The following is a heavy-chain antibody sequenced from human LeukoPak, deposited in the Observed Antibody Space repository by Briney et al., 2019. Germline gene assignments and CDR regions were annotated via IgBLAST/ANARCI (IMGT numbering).Heavy chain of an antibody. Sequence: GGSLRLSCAASGFTFSSYWMSWVRQAPGKGLEWVANIKQDGSEKYDVDSVKGRFTISRDNAKNSLYLQMNSLRAEDTAVYYCARDRVDSGYDSNTYYYGMDVWGQGTTVTVSS. CDR2: IKQDGSEK. CDR3: ARDRVDSGYDSNTYYYGMDV. CDR1: GFTFSSYW. V-gene: IGHV3-7*01. D-gene: IGHD5-12*01. J-gene: IGHJ6*02.